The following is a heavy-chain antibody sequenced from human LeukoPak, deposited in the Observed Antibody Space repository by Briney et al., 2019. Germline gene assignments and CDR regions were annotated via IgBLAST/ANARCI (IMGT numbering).Heavy chain of an antibody. V-gene: IGHV5-51*01. CDR3: ARRIAVAGTEDYFDY. Sequence: GESLKISCQGSGYTFTRSWIVWVRQMSGKGLEWMGFFYPGDSDTRYSPSFQGQVTISADKSISTAYLQWSSLKASDTAIYYCARRIAVAGTEDYFDYWGQGTLVTVSS. CDR2: FYPGDSDT. J-gene: IGHJ4*02. CDR1: GYTFTRSW. D-gene: IGHD6-19*01.